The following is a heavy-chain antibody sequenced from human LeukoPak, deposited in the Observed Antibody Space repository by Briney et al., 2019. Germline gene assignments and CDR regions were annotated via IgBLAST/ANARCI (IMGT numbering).Heavy chain of an antibody. CDR3: ARIRAPSSFGQRESDY. J-gene: IGHJ4*02. Sequence: ASVTVSCTASGYIFTNNAMHGVRQAPGQGLEWMGWINTNTRNPTYVQGFTGRFVFSLDTSVSTAYLQISSLKAEDTAVYYCARIRAPSSFGQRESDYWGQGTLVTVSS. V-gene: IGHV7-4-1*02. CDR2: INTNTRNP. CDR1: GYIFTNNA. D-gene: IGHD3-3*02.